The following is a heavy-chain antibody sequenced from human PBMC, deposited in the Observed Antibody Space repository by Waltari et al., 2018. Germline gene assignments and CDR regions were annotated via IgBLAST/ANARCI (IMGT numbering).Heavy chain of an antibody. CDR1: GGSFGSYS. J-gene: IGHJ3*02. CDR2: IIPIFGTP. D-gene: IGHD6-13*01. V-gene: IGHV1-69*12. CDR3: ARRKLGFAFDM. Sequence: QVHLVQSAAEVKKPGSSMKISCKASGGSFGSYSIDWVRQAAGQGLEWLGGIIPIFGTPQYAQRFQGRRILTADASTTTAHLELSGLRSDDTAIYYCARRKLGFAFDMWGQGTLVTVSS.